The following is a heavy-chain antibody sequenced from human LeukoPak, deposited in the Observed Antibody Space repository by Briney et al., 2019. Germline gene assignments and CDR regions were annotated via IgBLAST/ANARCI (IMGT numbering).Heavy chain of an antibody. Sequence: GGSLRLSCAASGFTFSSYGMHWVRQAPGKGLEWVAVIWYDGSNKYYADSVKGRFTISRDNSKNTLYLQMNSLRAEDTAVYYCTGGGLELPYYMDVWGKGTTVTVSS. V-gene: IGHV3-33*01. D-gene: IGHD1-7*01. CDR3: TGGGLELPYYMDV. CDR1: GFTFSSYG. J-gene: IGHJ6*03. CDR2: IWYDGSNK.